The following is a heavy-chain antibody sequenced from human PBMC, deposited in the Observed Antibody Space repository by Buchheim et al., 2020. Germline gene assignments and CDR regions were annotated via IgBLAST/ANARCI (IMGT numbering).Heavy chain of an antibody. J-gene: IGHJ6*02. CDR1: GYTFTSYY. CDR2: INPSGGST. D-gene: IGHD5-12*01. V-gene: IGHV1-46*01. CDR3: ARAMVATKTYYYYYGMDV. Sequence: QVQLVQSGAEVKKPGASVRVSCKASGYTFTSYYMHWVRQAPGQGLEWMGIINPSGGSTSYAQKFQGRVTMTRDTSTSTVYMELSSLRSEDTAVYYCARAMVATKTYYYYYGMDVWGQGTT.